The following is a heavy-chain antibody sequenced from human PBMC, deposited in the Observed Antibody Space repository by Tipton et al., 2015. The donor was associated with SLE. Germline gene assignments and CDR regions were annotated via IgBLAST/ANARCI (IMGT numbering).Heavy chain of an antibody. D-gene: IGHD6-13*01. CDR2: IYYSGST. J-gene: IGHJ6*03. CDR3: ARWAADSYMDV. Sequence: TLSLTCTVSGGSISSYYWSWIRQPPGKGLEWIGYIYYSGSTNYNPSLKSRVTISIDTSKNQFSLKLSSVTAADTAVYYCARWAADSYMDVWGKGTTVTVSS. CDR1: GGSISSYY. V-gene: IGHV4-59*01.